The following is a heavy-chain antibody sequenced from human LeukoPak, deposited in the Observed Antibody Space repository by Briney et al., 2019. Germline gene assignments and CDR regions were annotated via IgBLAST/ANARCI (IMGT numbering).Heavy chain of an antibody. V-gene: IGHV3-74*01. CDR1: GFTFSGYW. CDR3: AKDRYYYGSGSCSDY. D-gene: IGHD3-10*01. CDR2: IESDGSST. Sequence: GGSLRLSCAASGFTFSGYWMHWVRQGPGKGLVWVSRIESDGSSTSYADSVKGRFTISRDNSKNTLYLQMNSLRAEDTAVYYCAKDRYYYGSGSCSDYWGQGTLVTVSS. J-gene: IGHJ4*02.